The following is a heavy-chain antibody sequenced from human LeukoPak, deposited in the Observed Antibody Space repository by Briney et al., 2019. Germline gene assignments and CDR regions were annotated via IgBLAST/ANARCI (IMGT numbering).Heavy chain of an antibody. CDR3: ARSVGYDYYYGMDV. D-gene: IGHD1-26*01. Sequence: SETLSLTCAVYGGSFSGYYWSWIRQPPGKGLEWIGEINHSGSTNYNPSLKSRVTMSVDTSKNQFSLKLSSVTAADTAVYYCARSVGYDYYYGMDVWGQGTTVTVSS. CDR2: INHSGST. CDR1: GGSFSGYY. V-gene: IGHV4-34*01. J-gene: IGHJ6*02.